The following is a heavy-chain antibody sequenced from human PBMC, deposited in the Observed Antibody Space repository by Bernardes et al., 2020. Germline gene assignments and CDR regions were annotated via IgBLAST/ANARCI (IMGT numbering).Heavy chain of an antibody. CDR3: VGGDEPVRVTARPGVFDC. J-gene: IGHJ4*02. CDR1: GFSLRNHYF. D-gene: IGHD2-21*02. V-gene: IGHV4-38-2*01. CDR2: VQHKGGP. Sequence: SDTLSLTCAVSGFSLRNHYFWGWIRQPPGKGLEWIGHVQHKGGPYSNPSARSRVTILVDTFKTQFSLKLSSVAAADRAVYYCVGGDEPVRVTARPGVFDCWGQGTLVAV.